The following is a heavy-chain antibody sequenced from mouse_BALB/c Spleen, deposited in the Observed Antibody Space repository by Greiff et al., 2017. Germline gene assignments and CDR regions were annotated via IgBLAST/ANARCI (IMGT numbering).Heavy chain of an antibody. CDR3: GRIARTTAFDY. CDR2: IWWDDVK. CDR1: GFSLSTSGMG. Sequence: QVTLNVSGPGILQPSQTLSLTCSFSGFSLSTSGMGVGWIRQPSGKGLMWLAHIWWDDVKRYNPALKSRLTIAKDTSSSQVFLKSASVDTADTATYCGGRIARTTAFDYWGQGTTLTVSS. J-gene: IGHJ2*01. V-gene: IGHV8-8*01. D-gene: IGHD1-2*01.